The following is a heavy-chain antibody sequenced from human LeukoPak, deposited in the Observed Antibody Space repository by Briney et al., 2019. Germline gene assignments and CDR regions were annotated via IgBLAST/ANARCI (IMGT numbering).Heavy chain of an antibody. V-gene: IGHV3-7*01. J-gene: IGHJ5*01. CDR2: IKRDGNEK. CDR3: AKEGAYPIITYDS. CDR1: GFTFSSYW. D-gene: IGHD3-10*01. Sequence: GGSLRLSCAASGFTFSSYWMNWVRRAPGKGLEWVANIKRDGNEKNYVDSVKGRFSISRDNAKNSLYLQMDSLRAEDTAVYYCAKEGAYPIITYDSWGQGALVTVSS.